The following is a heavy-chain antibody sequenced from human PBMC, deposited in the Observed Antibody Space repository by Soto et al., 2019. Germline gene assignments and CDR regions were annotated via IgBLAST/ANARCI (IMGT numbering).Heavy chain of an antibody. CDR2: IIPIFGTT. CDR3: ARSQHRTLIAVAGNYDY. Sequence: QVQLVQSGAEVKKPGSSVKVSCTASGGTFSSYAISWVRQAPGQGLEWMGGIIPIFGTTNYAQKFQGRVTITADESTSRAYMELSSLRYEDTAVYYCARSQHRTLIAVAGNYDYWGQGTLVTGSS. CDR1: GGTFSSYA. V-gene: IGHV1-69*01. J-gene: IGHJ4*02. D-gene: IGHD6-19*01.